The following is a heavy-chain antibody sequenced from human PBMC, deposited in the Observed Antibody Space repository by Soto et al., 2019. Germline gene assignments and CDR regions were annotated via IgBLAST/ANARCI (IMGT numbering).Heavy chain of an antibody. D-gene: IGHD2-8*01. J-gene: IGHJ5*02. CDR2: IYYSGST. CDR1: GGSISSSSYY. Sequence: QLQLQESGPGLVKPSETLSLTCTVSGGSISSSSYYWGWIRQPPGKGLEWIGSIYYSGSTYYNPSLKTRVTISVDTSRNQFSRKLSSVTAADTAVYYCARQARLIVLMVYADPGNWFDPCGQVTLVTVSS. V-gene: IGHV4-39*01. CDR3: ARQARLIVLMVYADPGNWFDP.